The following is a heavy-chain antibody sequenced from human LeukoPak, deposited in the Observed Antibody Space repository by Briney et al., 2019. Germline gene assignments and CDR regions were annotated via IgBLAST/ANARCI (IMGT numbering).Heavy chain of an antibody. V-gene: IGHV1-69*04. CDR1: GGTFSSYA. D-gene: IGHD2-2*01. Sequence: VASVKASCKASGGTFSSYAISWVRQAPGQGLEWMGRIIPILGIANYAQKFQGRVTITADKSTSTAYMELSSLRSEDTAVYYCARGPICSSTSCSDTFDYWGQGTLVTVSS. CDR2: IIPILGIA. J-gene: IGHJ4*02. CDR3: ARGPICSSTSCSDTFDY.